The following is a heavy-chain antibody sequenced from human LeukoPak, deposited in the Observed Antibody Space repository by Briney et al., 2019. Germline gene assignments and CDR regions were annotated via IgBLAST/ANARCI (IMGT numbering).Heavy chain of an antibody. D-gene: IGHD4-17*01. CDR3: ARAPHYGDYYYYYMDV. J-gene: IGHJ6*03. CDR2: IYYSGST. V-gene: IGHV4-39*07. Sequence: WVRQPPGKGLEWIGSIYYSGSTYYNPSLKSRVTISVDTSKNQFSLKLSSVTAADTAVYYCARAPHYGDYYYYYMDVWGKGTTVTVSS.